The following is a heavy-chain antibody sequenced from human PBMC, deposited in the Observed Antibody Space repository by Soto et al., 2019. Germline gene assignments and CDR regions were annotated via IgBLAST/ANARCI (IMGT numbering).Heavy chain of an antibody. CDR1: GYTFTSYG. D-gene: IGHD3-3*01. J-gene: IGHJ6*02. CDR2: ISASNGNT. Sequence: ASVKVSCKASGYTFTSYGISWVRQAPGQGLEWMGIISASNGNTNYAQKFQGRVTMTRDTSTSTVYMELSSLRSEDTAVYYCARDRRLRSGGMDVWGQGTTVTVSS. CDR3: ARDRRLRSGGMDV. V-gene: IGHV1-18*01.